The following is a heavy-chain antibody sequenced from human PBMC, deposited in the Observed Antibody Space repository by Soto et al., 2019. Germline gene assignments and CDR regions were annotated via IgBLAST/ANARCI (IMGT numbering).Heavy chain of an antibody. Sequence: SETLSLTCAAYGGSFNHDYWSWIRQPPGKGLEWIGEINHSGSTNYNPSLKSRVTISVDTSKNQFSLKLTSVTAADTAVYYCARVGLRYCSSTSCSPGWGQGTLVTVSS. CDR2: INHSGST. CDR3: ARVGLRYCSSTSCSPG. J-gene: IGHJ4*02. D-gene: IGHD2-2*01. CDR1: GGSFNHDY. V-gene: IGHV4-34*01.